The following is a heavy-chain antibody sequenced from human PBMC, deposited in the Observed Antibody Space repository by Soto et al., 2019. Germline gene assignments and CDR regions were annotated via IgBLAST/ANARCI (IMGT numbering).Heavy chain of an antibody. CDR2: INHSGST. CDR3: ARERGYYYGMDA. V-gene: IGHV4-34*01. J-gene: IGHJ6*02. Sequence: PSETLSLTCAVYGGSFSGYYWSWIRQPPGKGLEWIGEINHSGSTNYNPSIKSRVTISVDTSKNQFSLKLSSVTAADTAVYYCARERGYYYGMDAWGQGTTVT. CDR1: GGSFSGYY.